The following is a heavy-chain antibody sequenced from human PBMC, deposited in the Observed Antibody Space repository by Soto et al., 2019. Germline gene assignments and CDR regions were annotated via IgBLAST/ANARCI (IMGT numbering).Heavy chain of an antibody. CDR3: AKVTVRGLIINYGMDV. CDR2: ISYDGSNK. CDR1: GFTFSSYG. Sequence: GGSLRLSCAASGFTFSSYGMHWVRQAPGKGLEWVAVISYDGSNKYYADSVKGRFTISRDNSKNTLYLQMNSLRAEDTAVYYCAKVTVRGLIINYGMDVWGQGTTVSVSS. D-gene: IGHD3-10*01. V-gene: IGHV3-30*18. J-gene: IGHJ6*02.